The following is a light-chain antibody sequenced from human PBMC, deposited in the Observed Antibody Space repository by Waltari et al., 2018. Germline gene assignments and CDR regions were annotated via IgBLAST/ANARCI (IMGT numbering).Light chain of an antibody. CDR1: QSVTSIS. Sequence: EIVLTQSPGTLSLSPGERATLSCRASQSVTSISLTWYQQKLGQAPRLLIYGTSTRATGIPDRFSGSGFGTDFTLTISSLGPEDLAVYYCQQYDGEVVTFGGGTKVEI. V-gene: IGKV3-20*01. CDR3: QQYDGEVVT. J-gene: IGKJ4*01. CDR2: GTS.